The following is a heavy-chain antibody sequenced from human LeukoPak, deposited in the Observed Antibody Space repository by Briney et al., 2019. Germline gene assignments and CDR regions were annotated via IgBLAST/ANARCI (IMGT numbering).Heavy chain of an antibody. D-gene: IGHD6-13*01. Sequence: ASVTVSCKASGYTFTSYYMHWLRQAPGQGLEWMGIINPSGGSTRYAQKFQDRVTMTRDTSASTLYMELSSLSSEDTAVYYCARGPATGTAWPFDYWGQGSPVTVSS. V-gene: IGHV1-46*01. CDR3: ARGPATGTAWPFDY. CDR2: INPSGGST. J-gene: IGHJ4*02. CDR1: GYTFTSYY.